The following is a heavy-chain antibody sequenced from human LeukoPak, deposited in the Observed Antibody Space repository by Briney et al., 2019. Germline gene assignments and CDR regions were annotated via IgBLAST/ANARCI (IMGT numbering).Heavy chain of an antibody. CDR1: GYTFTSYD. D-gene: IGHD6-6*01. V-gene: IGHV1-8*01. CDR3: ARGDEYSSSSVSYYGMDV. J-gene: IGHJ6*02. CDR2: MNPNSGNT. Sequence: GASVKVSCKASGYTFTSYDINWVRQAPGQGLEWMGWMNPNSGNTDYAQKFQGRVTMTRNTSISTAYMELSSLRSEDTAVYYCARGDEYSSSSVSYYGMDVWGQGTTVTVSS.